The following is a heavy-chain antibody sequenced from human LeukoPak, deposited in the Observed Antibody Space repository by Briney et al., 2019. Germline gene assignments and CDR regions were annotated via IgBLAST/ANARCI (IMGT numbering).Heavy chain of an antibody. CDR2: IRSKAYGGTT. CDR3: TRAADIVVVVAANEY. Sequence: SLRLSCTASGFTFGDYAMSWVRQAPGKGLEWVGFIRSKAYGGTTEYAASVKGRFTISRDGSKSIAYLQMNSLKTEDTAVYYCTRAADIVVVVAANEYWGQGTLVTVSS. J-gene: IGHJ4*02. D-gene: IGHD2-15*01. V-gene: IGHV3-49*04. CDR1: GFTFGDYA.